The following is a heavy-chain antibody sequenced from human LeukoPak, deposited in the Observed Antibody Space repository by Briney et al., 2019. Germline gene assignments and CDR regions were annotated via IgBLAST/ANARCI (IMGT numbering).Heavy chain of an antibody. J-gene: IGHJ4*02. D-gene: IGHD6-19*01. CDR3: ARGGYNSGLDY. CDR1: DFGSHH. Sequence: GGSLRLSCVASDFGSHHMHWVRQAPGKGLVWVSRVSTDGIGTAYADSVKGRFTISRDNAKNTVYLQMNSLRAEDTAVYYCARGGYNSGLDYWGQGTLVTVSS. CDR2: VSTDGIGT. V-gene: IGHV3-74*01.